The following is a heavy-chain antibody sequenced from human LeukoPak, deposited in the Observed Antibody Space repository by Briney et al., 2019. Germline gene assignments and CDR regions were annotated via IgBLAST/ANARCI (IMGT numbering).Heavy chain of an antibody. V-gene: IGHV4-59*08. J-gene: IGHJ4*02. CDR2: IYYSGST. Sequence: SETLSLTCAVYGGSFSGYYWSWIRQPPGKGLEWIGYIYYSGSTNYNPSLKSRVTISVDTSKNQFSLKLSSVTAADTAVYYCARRYYDSSGGGYYFDYWGQGTLVTVSS. D-gene: IGHD3-22*01. CDR3: ARRYYDSSGGGYYFDY. CDR1: GGSFSGYY.